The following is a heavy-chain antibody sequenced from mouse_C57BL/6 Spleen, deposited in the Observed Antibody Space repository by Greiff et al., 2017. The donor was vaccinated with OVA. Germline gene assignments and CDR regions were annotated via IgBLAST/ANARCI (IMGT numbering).Heavy chain of an antibody. V-gene: IGHV5-17*01. D-gene: IGHD1-1*01. Sequence: EVMLVESGGGLVKPGGSLKLSCAASGFTFSDYGMHWVRQAPEKGLEWVAYISSGSSTIYYADTVKGRFTISRDNAKNTLFLQMTSLRSEDTAMYYCARPTGVARGYAMDYWGQGTSVTVSS. J-gene: IGHJ4*01. CDR1: GFTFSDYG. CDR3: ARPTGVARGYAMDY. CDR2: ISSGSSTI.